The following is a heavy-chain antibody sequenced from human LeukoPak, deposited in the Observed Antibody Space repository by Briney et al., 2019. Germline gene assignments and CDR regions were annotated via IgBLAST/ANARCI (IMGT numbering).Heavy chain of an antibody. CDR2: IIPIFGTA. CDR1: GGTFSSYA. Sequence: SVKVSCKASGGTFSSYAISWVRQAPGQGLEWMGGIIPIFGTANYAQKFQGRVTITADKSTSTAYMELSSLRSEDTAVYYCANGGGRIAARFDFDYWGQGTLVTVSS. V-gene: IGHV1-69*06. CDR3: ANGGGRIAARFDFDY. J-gene: IGHJ4*02. D-gene: IGHD6-6*01.